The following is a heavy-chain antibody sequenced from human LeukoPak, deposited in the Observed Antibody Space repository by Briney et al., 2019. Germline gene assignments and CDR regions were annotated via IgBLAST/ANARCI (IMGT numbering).Heavy chain of an antibody. CDR1: GGSISSSSYY. CDR2: IYYSGST. Sequence: SETLSLTCTVSGGSISSSSYYWSWIRQPPGKGLEWIGYIYYSGSTNYNPSLKSRVTISVDTSKNQFSLKLSSVTAADTAVYYCATHEDSSGWYGGDYWGQGTLVTVSS. V-gene: IGHV4-61*05. J-gene: IGHJ4*02. D-gene: IGHD6-19*01. CDR3: ATHEDSSGWYGGDY.